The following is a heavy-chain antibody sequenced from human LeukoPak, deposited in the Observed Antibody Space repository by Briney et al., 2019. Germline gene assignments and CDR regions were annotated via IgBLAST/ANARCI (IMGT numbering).Heavy chain of an antibody. CDR3: ARRGGYDLPFDC. V-gene: IGHV4-34*01. D-gene: IGHD5-12*01. CDR1: GGSFSGYY. CDR2: INHSGTT. Sequence: SETLSLTCAVYGGSFSGYYWGWIRQPPGKGLEWIGEINHSGTTNYNPSLKSRVTISVDTSKNQFSLKLSSVTAADTAVYYCARRGGYDLPFDCWGQGTLVTVSS. J-gene: IGHJ4*02.